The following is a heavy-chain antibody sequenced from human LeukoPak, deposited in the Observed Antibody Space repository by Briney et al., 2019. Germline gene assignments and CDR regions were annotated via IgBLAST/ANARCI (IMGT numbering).Heavy chain of an antibody. CDR3: ARGDVDTTMVDAFDI. V-gene: IGHV1-2*02. J-gene: IGHJ3*02. CDR1: GYTFTGYY. D-gene: IGHD5-18*01. CDR2: INPNSGGT. Sequence: GASVKVSCTASGYTFTGYYIHWVRQSPGQGLGWMGWINPNSGGTNYAQKFQGRVTMTRDTSISTAYMELSRLRSDDTAVYYCARGDVDTTMVDAFDIWGQGTMVTVSS.